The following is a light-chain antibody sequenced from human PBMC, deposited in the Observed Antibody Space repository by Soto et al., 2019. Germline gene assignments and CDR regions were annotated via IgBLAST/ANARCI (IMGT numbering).Light chain of an antibody. CDR3: SSYAGGYPVL. CDR2: DVN. Sequence: QSALTQPRSVSGSPGQSVTISCTGIGSDVGHYNFVSWYQKYPGKAPKLVLYDVNKRPSGVPGRFSGSKSGNTASLTVSGLQSDDEADYYCSSYAGGYPVLFGGGTKLTVL. V-gene: IGLV2-11*01. J-gene: IGLJ2*01. CDR1: GSDVGHYNF.